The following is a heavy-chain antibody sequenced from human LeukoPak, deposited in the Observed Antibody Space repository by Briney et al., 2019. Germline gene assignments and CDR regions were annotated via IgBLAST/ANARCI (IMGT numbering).Heavy chain of an antibody. CDR3: ARDSSYSSSLYYFEY. CDR2: INPHSGGT. V-gene: IGHV1-2*02. J-gene: IGHJ4*02. D-gene: IGHD6-6*01. Sequence: ASVKVSCKASGYTFTDYYMHWVRQAPGQGREWMGWINPHSGGTNYAQKFQGRVTMTRDTSISTVYMEVSRLRSDDTAVYYCARDSSYSSSLYYFEYWGQGTLVTVSS. CDR1: GYTFTDYY.